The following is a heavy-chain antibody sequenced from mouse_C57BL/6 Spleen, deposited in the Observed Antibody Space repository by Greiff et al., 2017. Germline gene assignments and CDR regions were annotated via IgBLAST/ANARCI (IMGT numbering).Heavy chain of an antibody. Sequence: VQLQQPGAELVKPGASVKLSCKASGYTFTSYWMQWVKQRPGQGLEWIGEIDPSDSYTNYNQKFKGKATLTVDTSSSTAYMQLSSLTSEDSAVYYCARSEFITTVVATDYWGQGTTLTVSS. D-gene: IGHD1-1*01. CDR1: GYTFTSYW. CDR3: ARSEFITTVVATDY. CDR2: IDPSDSYT. J-gene: IGHJ2*01. V-gene: IGHV1-50*01.